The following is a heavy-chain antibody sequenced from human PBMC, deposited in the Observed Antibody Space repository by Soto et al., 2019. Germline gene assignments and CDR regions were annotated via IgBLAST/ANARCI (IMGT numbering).Heavy chain of an antibody. CDR1: GFTFSSYG. Sequence: GGSLRLSCEASGFTFSSYGMHWVRQAPGKGLEWVAIIWNDGSNEYYADSVKGRFTISRDNSKNTLYLQVSNLRAEDTAVYFCARDQTDSGGYSDSWGQGTLVTVSS. D-gene: IGHD3-22*01. V-gene: IGHV3-33*01. CDR3: ARDQTDSGGYSDS. J-gene: IGHJ4*02. CDR2: IWNDGSNE.